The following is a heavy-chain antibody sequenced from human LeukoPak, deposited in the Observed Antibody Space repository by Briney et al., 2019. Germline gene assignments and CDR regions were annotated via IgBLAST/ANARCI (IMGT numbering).Heavy chain of an antibody. Sequence: PGGSLRLSCAASGFTFSSYSMNWVRQAPGKGLEWVAVISYDGSNKYYADSVKGRFTISRDNSKNTLYLQMNSLRAEDTAVYYCASRGNYGGNSKPFDIWGQGTMVTVSS. V-gene: IGHV3-30*03. CDR2: ISYDGSNK. J-gene: IGHJ3*02. CDR3: ASRGNYGGNSKPFDI. D-gene: IGHD4-23*01. CDR1: GFTFSSYS.